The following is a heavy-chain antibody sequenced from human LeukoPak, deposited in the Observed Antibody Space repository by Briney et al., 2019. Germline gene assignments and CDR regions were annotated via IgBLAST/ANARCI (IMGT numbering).Heavy chain of an antibody. J-gene: IGHJ4*02. CDR2: IYYSGST. V-gene: IGHV4-59*01. CDR3: ARAGVD. Sequence: SETLSLTCTVSGGSISSYYWSWIRQPPGKGLEWIGDIYYSGSTNYNPSLKSRVTISVDTSKNQFSLKLSSVTAADTAVYYCARAGVDWGRGTLVTVS. D-gene: IGHD2-8*01. CDR1: GGSISSYY.